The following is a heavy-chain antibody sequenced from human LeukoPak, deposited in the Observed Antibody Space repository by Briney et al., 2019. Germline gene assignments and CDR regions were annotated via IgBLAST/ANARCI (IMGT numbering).Heavy chain of an antibody. CDR3: AVRKRWLALGHFDY. D-gene: IGHD6-19*01. V-gene: IGHV4-34*01. Sequence: SETLSLTCAVYGGSFSGYYWGWIRQPPGKGLEWIGEINHSGSTNYNPSLKSRVTISVDTSKNQFSLKLSSVTAADTAVYYCAVRKRWLALGHFDYWGQGTLVTVSS. CDR1: GGSFSGYY. J-gene: IGHJ4*02. CDR2: INHSGST.